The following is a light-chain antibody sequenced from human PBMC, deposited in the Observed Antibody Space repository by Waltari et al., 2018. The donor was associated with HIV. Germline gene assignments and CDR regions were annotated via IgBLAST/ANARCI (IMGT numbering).Light chain of an antibody. Sequence: QSLLTQPPSVSAASGQKVTISCAGSSSNIGNNYVSWYQQLPGTAPKLLIQRMNKRPAGIPDRFSGSKIGTSATLGRTGVQTGDEADYCCGTWDSSLSAVVFGGGTKVTVL. CDR2: RMN. CDR1: SSNIGNNY. J-gene: IGLJ2*01. CDR3: GTWDSSLSAVV. V-gene: IGLV1-51*01.